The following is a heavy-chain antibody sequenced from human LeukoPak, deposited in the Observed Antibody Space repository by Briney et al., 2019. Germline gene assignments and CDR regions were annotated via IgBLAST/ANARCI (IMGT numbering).Heavy chain of an antibody. D-gene: IGHD3-10*01. V-gene: IGHV3-7*03. Sequence: GGSLRLSCAASGFTFSSYAMSWVRQAPGKGLEWVANLKHDGSEIDYADSVKGRFTTSRDNAKNSLYLRMNSLRAEDTAVYYCAFSMVRGVIGTYYFDYWGQGTLVTVSS. CDR2: LKHDGSEI. J-gene: IGHJ4*02. CDR3: AFSMVRGVIGTYYFDY. CDR1: GFTFSSYA.